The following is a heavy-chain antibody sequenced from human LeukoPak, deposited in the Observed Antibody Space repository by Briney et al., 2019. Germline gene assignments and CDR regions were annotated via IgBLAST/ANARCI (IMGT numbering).Heavy chain of an antibody. CDR1: GFNFSSYE. CDR3: AELGITMIGGV. Sequence: GGSLRLSCAASGFNFSSYEMNGVRQAPGKGLEGVAYISSSGSTIYYAASVKGRFTISRDNAKNSLYLQMNSLRAEDTAVYYCAELGITMIGGVWGKGTTVTISS. CDR2: ISSSGSTI. D-gene: IGHD3-10*02. V-gene: IGHV3-48*03. J-gene: IGHJ6*04.